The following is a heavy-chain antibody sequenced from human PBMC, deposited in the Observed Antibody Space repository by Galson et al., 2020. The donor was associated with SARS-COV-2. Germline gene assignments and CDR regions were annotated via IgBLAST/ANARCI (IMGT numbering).Heavy chain of an antibody. CDR2: ISYDGSNK. V-gene: IGHV3-30*18. CDR1: GFTSSSYG. Sequence: GGSLSLSCAASGFTSSSYGMHWVRQAPGKGLEWVAVISYDGSNKYYADSVKGRFTISRDNSKNTLYLQMNSLRAEDTAVYYCAKEPPPIPDCSGGSCYSSPVTHYYYYYYMDVWGKGTTVTVSS. D-gene: IGHD2-15*01. J-gene: IGHJ6*03. CDR3: AKEPPPIPDCSGGSCYSSPVTHYYYYYYMDV.